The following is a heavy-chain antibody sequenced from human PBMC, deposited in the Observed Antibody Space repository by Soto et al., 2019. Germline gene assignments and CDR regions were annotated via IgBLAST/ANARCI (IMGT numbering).Heavy chain of an antibody. Sequence: EVQLVESGGGLVQPGGSLRLSCAASGFTFSSYWMHWVRQAPGKGLVWVSRINSDGSSTSYADSVKGRFTISRDNAKNTLYRQMNSLRAEDTAVYYCARARGWFGEVPFDYWGQGTLVTVSS. V-gene: IGHV3-74*01. J-gene: IGHJ4*02. CDR1: GFTFSSYW. CDR2: INSDGSST. D-gene: IGHD3-10*01. CDR3: ARARGWFGEVPFDY.